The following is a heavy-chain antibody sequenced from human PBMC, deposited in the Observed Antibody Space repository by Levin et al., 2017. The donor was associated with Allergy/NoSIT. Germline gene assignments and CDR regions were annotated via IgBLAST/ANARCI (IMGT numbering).Heavy chain of an antibody. CDR2: ISYDGSNK. J-gene: IGHJ6*02. D-gene: IGHD3-10*01. CDR1: GFTFSSYA. V-gene: IGHV3-30-3*01. Sequence: GESLKISCAASGFTFSSYAMHWVRQAPGKGLEWVAVISYDGSNKYYADSVKGRFTISRDNSKNTLYLQMNSLRAEDTAVYYCAVLRFGELGEDYYYYYGMDGWGQGTTVTVSS. CDR3: AVLRFGELGEDYYYYYGMDG.